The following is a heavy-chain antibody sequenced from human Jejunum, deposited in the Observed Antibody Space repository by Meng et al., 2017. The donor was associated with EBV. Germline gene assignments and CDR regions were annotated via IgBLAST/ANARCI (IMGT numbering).Heavy chain of an antibody. CDR1: GGSMSSGGYH. CDR2: TYYNGSP. V-gene: IGHV4-30-4*01. D-gene: IGHD3-22*01. CDR3: ARAAYHDSTSYYFDQ. Sequence: VQLHAPGPRLGTHPQTLALTCAVPGGSMSSGGYHWTCIRQSPGKGLEWIGNTYYNGSPQYNPSLKSRVMISQDTSKNQVSLNLSSVTAADTAVYYCARAAYHDSTSYYFDQWGQGTLVTVSS. J-gene: IGHJ4*02.